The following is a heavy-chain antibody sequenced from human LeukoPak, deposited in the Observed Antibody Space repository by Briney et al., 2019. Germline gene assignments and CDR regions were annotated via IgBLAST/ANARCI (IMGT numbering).Heavy chain of an antibody. CDR3: ARVTSRRGAFDI. Sequence: SETLSLTCTVSGGSISSYYWSWIRQPPGKGLEWIGYIYYSGSTNYNPSLKSRVTISVDTSKNQFSLKLSSVTAADTAVYYCARVTSRRGAFDIWGQGTMVTVSS. J-gene: IGHJ3*02. CDR2: IYYSGST. D-gene: IGHD3-10*01. V-gene: IGHV4-59*01. CDR1: GGSISSYY.